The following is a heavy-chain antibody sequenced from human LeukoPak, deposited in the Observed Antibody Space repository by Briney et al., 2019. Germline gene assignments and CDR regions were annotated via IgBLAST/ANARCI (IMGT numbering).Heavy chain of an antibody. J-gene: IGHJ3*02. CDR1: GGSISSNSYY. Sequence: SETLSLTCTVSGGSISSNSYYWSWIRQPAGKGLEWIGRIYTSGSTNYNPSLKSRVTISVDTSKNQLSLNLSSVTAADTAVYYCARVSFVLSTGDVFDIWGQGTMVTVSS. CDR3: ARVSFVLSTGDVFDI. D-gene: IGHD2-2*01. CDR2: IYTSGST. V-gene: IGHV4-61*02.